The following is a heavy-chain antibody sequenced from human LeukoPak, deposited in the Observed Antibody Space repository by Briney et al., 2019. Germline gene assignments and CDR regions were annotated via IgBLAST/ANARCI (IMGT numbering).Heavy chain of an antibody. J-gene: IGHJ5*02. CDR1: GFTFDDYA. CDR2: ISWNSGSI. V-gene: IGHV3-9*01. D-gene: IGHD4-23*01. Sequence: GRSLRLSCAASGFTFDDYATHWVRQAPGKGLEWVSGISWNSGSIGYADSVKGRFTISRDNAKNSLYLQMNSLRAEDTALYYCAKALSPSVAGPDNWFDPWGQGTLVTVSS. CDR3: AKALSPSVAGPDNWFDP.